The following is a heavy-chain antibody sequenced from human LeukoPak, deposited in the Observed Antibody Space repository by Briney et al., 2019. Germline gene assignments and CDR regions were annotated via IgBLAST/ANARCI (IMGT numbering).Heavy chain of an antibody. CDR1: GYTFTAYY. J-gene: IGHJ3*02. V-gene: IGHV1-69*13. Sequence: SVKVSCKASGYTFTAYYMHWVRQAPGQGLEWMGGIIPIFGTANYAQKFQGRVTITADESTSTAYMELSSLRSEDTAVYYCASGSSSHDAFDIWGQGTMVTVSS. D-gene: IGHD6-6*01. CDR2: IIPIFGTA. CDR3: ASGSSSHDAFDI.